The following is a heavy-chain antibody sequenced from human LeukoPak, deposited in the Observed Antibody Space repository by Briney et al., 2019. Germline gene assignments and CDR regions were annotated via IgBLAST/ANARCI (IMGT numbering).Heavy chain of an antibody. Sequence: GGSLRLSCRTSGFTFHSYSYHWVRRAPGKGLEWMTFIRYDGSQKYYADSVKGRFTISRDDSKNTLPLQMNNLRAEDTAVYYCALGYNFGYQYFDFWGQGTLVTVSS. V-gene: IGHV3-30*02. CDR1: GFTFHSYS. D-gene: IGHD5-18*01. CDR2: IRYDGSQK. CDR3: ALGYNFGYQYFDF. J-gene: IGHJ4*02.